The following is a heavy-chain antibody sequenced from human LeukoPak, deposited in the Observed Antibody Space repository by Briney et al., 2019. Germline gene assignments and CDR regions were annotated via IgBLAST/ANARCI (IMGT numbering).Heavy chain of an antibody. J-gene: IGHJ5*02. CDR3: ARVLLSNYDFWSGYSNWFDP. CDR2: IYYSGST. CDR1: GGSISSYY. D-gene: IGHD3-3*01. Sequence: SETLLLTCTVSGGSISSYYWSWIRQPPGKGLEWIGYIYYSGSTNYNPSLKSRVTISVDTSKNQFSLKLSSVTAADTAVYYCARVLLSNYDFWSGYSNWFDPWGQGTLVTVSS. V-gene: IGHV4-59*01.